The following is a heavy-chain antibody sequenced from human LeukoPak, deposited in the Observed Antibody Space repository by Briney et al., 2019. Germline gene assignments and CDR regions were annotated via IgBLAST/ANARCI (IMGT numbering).Heavy chain of an antibody. D-gene: IGHD1-1*01. J-gene: IGHJ4*02. CDR2: INPNSGNT. CDR1: GYTFTSYD. V-gene: IGHV1-8*01. CDR3: ARTSSGTRGGYDV. Sequence: ASVKVSRKASGYTFTSYDINWVRQASGQGLEWMGWINPNSGNTGFTQKFQGRVTVTRSTSISTAYMELSSLTSDDTAVYYCARTSSGTRGGYDVWGQGTLVTVSS.